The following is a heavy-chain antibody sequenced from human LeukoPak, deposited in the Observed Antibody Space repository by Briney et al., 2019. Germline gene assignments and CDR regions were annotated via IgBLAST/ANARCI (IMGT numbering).Heavy chain of an antibody. D-gene: IGHD2-2*01. V-gene: IGHV4-34*01. Sequence: SETLSLTCAVYGGSFSGYYWSWIRQPPGKGLEWIGEINHSGSTNYNPSLKSRVTISVDTSKNQFSLKLRSVTAADTAVYYCARMVVVVVPAAMRDYYYYYGMDVWGQGTTVTVSS. CDR3: ARMVVVVVPAAMRDYYYYYGMDV. CDR1: GGSFSGYY. J-gene: IGHJ6*02. CDR2: INHSGST.